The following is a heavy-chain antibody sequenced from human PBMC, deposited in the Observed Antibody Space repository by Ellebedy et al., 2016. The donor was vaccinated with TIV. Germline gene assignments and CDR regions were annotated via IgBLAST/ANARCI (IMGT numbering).Heavy chain of an antibody. D-gene: IGHD2/OR15-2a*01. CDR3: ARGRNIESNHGWYFDL. CDR2: ISYDGSNK. CDR1: GFTFNNSP. Sequence: GESLKISCAASGFTFNNSPMHWVRQAPGKGLEWVAIISYDGSNKIYADSVKGRFTISRDNSKNTLYLQFNSLRTEDTAVYYCARGRNIESNHGWYFDLWGRGTLVTVSS. J-gene: IGHJ2*01. V-gene: IGHV3-30*04.